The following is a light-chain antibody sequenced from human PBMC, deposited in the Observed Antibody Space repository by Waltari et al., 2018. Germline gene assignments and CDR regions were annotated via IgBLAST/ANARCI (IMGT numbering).Light chain of an antibody. CDR2: PNV. CDR3: AAWDDSLNIWG. V-gene: IGLV1-44*01. CDR1: SSNIRTNS. J-gene: IGLJ3*02. Sequence: QSVLTQPPSASGTPGQRVTLSCSGGSSNIRTNSVNWYQQLPGTAPKLLIFPNVHRHSGVPDRFSGSKSGTSASLAISGVQSEDEADYYCAAWDDSLNIWGFGGGTKLTVL.